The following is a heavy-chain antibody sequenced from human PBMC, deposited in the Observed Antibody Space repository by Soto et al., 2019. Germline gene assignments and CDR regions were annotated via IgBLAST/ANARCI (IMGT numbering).Heavy chain of an antibody. CDR2: ISSTGKTI. Sequence: QVQLAESGGGLVQTSGSLRIACVASGFTFSDYYMSWVLQAPGKGLEWASYISSTGKTIYYADAVKGRFTISRDNAKNSVYLQMNKLRAEDTAIYLCAKMSSENYYDPVFSWGQGTLVSVSS. V-gene: IGHV3-11*01. D-gene: IGHD3-22*01. CDR1: GFTFSDYY. J-gene: IGHJ5*02. CDR3: AKMSSENYYDPVFS.